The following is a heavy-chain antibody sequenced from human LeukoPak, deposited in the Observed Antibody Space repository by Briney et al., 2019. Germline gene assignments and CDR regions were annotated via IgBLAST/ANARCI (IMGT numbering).Heavy chain of an antibody. CDR2: ISSSSSYI. V-gene: IGHV3-21*01. D-gene: IGHD3-22*01. CDR1: GFTFNTYS. Sequence: GGSLRLSCAASGFTFNTYSMNWVRQAPGEGLVWVSSISSSSSYIYYADSVKGRFTISRDNAKNSLYLQMNSLRAEDTAVYYCARDLGRSGYYTIDAFDIWGQGTMVTVSS. J-gene: IGHJ3*02. CDR3: ARDLGRSGYYTIDAFDI.